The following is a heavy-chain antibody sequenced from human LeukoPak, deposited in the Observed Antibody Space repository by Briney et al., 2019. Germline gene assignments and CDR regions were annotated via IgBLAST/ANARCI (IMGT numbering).Heavy chain of an antibody. CDR3: ARTTTVTTSAFDI. Sequence: SETLSLTCAVYGGSFSGYYWIWIRQPPGKGLEWIGEINHSGSTNYNPSLKSRVTISVDTSKNQFSRKLSSVTAADTAVYYCARTTTVTTSAFDIWGQGKMVTVSS. V-gene: IGHV4-34*01. D-gene: IGHD4-17*01. J-gene: IGHJ3*02. CDR1: GGSFSGYY. CDR2: INHSGST.